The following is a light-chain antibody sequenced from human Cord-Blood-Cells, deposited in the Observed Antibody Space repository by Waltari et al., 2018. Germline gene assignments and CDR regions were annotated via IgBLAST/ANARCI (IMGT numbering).Light chain of an antibody. CDR3: QQSDSTLT. CDR2: AAS. J-gene: IGKJ4*01. Sequence: DLQMTQSPSSLSASVGDRVTITCRASQSISSYLNWYQQKPGKAPKLLIYAASSLQSGVPSRFSGSGSGTDFTLTISSLQPEDFATYYCQQSDSTLTFGGGTKVEIK. V-gene: IGKV1-39*01. CDR1: QSISSY.